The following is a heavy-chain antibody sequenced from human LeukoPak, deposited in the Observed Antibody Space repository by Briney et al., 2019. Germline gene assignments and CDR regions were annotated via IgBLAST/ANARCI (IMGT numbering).Heavy chain of an antibody. D-gene: IGHD2-15*01. Sequence: GASVKVSCKASGYTFTGYYMHWVRQAPGQGLEWMGWINPNSGGTNYAQKFQGRVTMTRDTSISTAYMELSRLRSDDTAVYYCARGQGYCSGGSCYSGYYYYMDVWGKGTTVTVSS. CDR1: GYTFTGYY. V-gene: IGHV1-2*02. CDR3: ARGQGYCSGGSCYSGYYYYMDV. CDR2: INPNSGGT. J-gene: IGHJ6*03.